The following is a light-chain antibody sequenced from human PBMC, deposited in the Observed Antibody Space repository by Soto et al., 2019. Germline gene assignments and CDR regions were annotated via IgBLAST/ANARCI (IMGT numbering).Light chain of an antibody. J-gene: IGKJ3*01. CDR3: QQRSSWPFT. V-gene: IGKV3-11*01. CDR2: ATS. Sequence: EVVLTQSAATLSFSPGEGSSLSCMASQSIGNYLAWYQQKPGQAPRLLIYATSNRATGIPARFSGSGSGTDFTLTISSLEPEDFAVYYCQQRSSWPFTLGPGTKVDIK. CDR1: QSIGNY.